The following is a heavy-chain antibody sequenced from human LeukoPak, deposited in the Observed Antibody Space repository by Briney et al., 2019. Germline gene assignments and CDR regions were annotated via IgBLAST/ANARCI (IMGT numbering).Heavy chain of an antibody. V-gene: IGHV3-15*01. J-gene: IGHJ4*02. CDR2: IISKTDGGTT. D-gene: IGHD4-17*01. CDR3: ARVPTTVTRSIYFDY. Sequence: GGSLRLSCAASGFTGFAFSDAWMSWVRQAPGKGLEWVGRIISKTDGGTTDYAAPVKGRFTISRDNSKNTLYLQMNSLRAEDTAVYYCARVPTTVTRSIYFDYWGQGTLVTVSS. CDR1: GFTGFAFSDAW.